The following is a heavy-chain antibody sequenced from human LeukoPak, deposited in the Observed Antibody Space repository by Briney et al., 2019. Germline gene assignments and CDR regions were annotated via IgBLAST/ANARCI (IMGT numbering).Heavy chain of an antibody. V-gene: IGHV4-34*01. Sequence: SETLSLTCAVYGGSFSGYYWSWIRQPPGKGLEWIGEINHSGSTNYNPSLKSRATISVDTSKNQFSLKLSSVTAADTAVYYCARVRAYDSSVGYWGQGTLVTVSS. CDR2: INHSGST. J-gene: IGHJ4*02. D-gene: IGHD3-22*01. CDR3: ARVRAYDSSVGY. CDR1: GGSFSGYY.